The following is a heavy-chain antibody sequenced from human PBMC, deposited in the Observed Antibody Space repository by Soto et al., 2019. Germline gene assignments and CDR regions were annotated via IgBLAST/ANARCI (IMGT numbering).Heavy chain of an antibody. CDR2: VDPRSGDR. CDR3: ARDNYCPLDY. D-gene: IGHD2-15*01. J-gene: IGHJ4*02. CDR1: GYTFTDLY. V-gene: IGHV1-2*02. Sequence: QVQLVQSGAELKKPGASVRVSCKPSGYTFTDLYIHCVRQAPGQGLEWMGWVDPRSGDRRNTQKFQGRVNMSRDTSTSTVYMELNSLTSDDTAVYYCARDNYCPLDYCGQGTLVTVSS.